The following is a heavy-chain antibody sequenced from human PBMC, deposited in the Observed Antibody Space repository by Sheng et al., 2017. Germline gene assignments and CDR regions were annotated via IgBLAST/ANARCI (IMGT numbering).Heavy chain of an antibody. CDR1: GFPFSNYA. J-gene: IGHJ4*02. Sequence: EVQVLESGGGLVQPGGSLRLSCAASGFPFSNYAISWVRQSPGKGLEWVSHINSDGSDTNYADSVKGRFTISRDNAKSTLYLQMNSLRADDTGTYFCTTDASYASDSWGQGTLVTVSS. CDR2: INSDGSDT. V-gene: IGHV3-74*02. CDR3: TTDASYASDS. D-gene: IGHD3-10*01.